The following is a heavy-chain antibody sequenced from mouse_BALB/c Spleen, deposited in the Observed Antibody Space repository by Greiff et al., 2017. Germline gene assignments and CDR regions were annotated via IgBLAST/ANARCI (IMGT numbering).Heavy chain of an antibody. D-gene: IGHD1-1*01. Sequence: EVQLVESGGGLVQPGGSRKLSCAASGFTFSSFGMHWVRQAPEKGLEWVAYISSGSSTIYYADTVKGRFTISRDNPKNTLFLQMTSLRSEDTAMYYCAKEGLLRSYWYFDVWGAGTTVTVSS. CDR2: ISSGSSTI. CDR1: GFTFSSFG. J-gene: IGHJ1*01. CDR3: AKEGLLRSYWYFDV. V-gene: IGHV5-17*02.